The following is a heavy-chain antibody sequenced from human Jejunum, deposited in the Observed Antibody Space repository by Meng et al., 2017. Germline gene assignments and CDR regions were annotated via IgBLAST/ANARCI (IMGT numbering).Heavy chain of an antibody. J-gene: IGHJ6*02. CDR3: ARTSVERYCSGGSCYSHYYYYGMDV. CDR2: ISSSGSTI. Sequence: GESLKISCAASGFTFSSYEMNWVRQAPGKGLEGVSYISSSGSTIYYADSVKGRFTISRDNAKNSLYLQMNSLRAEDTADYYGARTSVERYCSGGSCYSHYYYYGMDVWGQGTTVTVSS. D-gene: IGHD2-15*01. V-gene: IGHV3-48*03. CDR1: GFTFSSYE.